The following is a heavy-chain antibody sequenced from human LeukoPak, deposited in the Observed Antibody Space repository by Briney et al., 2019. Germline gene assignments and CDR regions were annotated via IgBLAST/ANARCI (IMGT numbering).Heavy chain of an antibody. CDR2: IYYSGST. CDR1: GGSISSYY. J-gene: IGHJ5*02. V-gene: IGHV4-59*01. Sequence: PSETLSLTCTVSGGSISSYYWSWIRQPPGKGLEWIGYIYYSGSTNYNPSLKSRVTISVDTSKNQFSLKLSSATAADTAVYYCAREKVDDSSGYPKYNWFDPWGQGTLVTVSS. CDR3: AREKVDDSSGYPKYNWFDP. D-gene: IGHD3-22*01.